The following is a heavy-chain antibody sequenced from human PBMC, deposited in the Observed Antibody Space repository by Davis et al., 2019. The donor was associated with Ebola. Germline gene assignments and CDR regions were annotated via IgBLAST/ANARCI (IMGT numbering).Heavy chain of an antibody. J-gene: IGHJ4*02. D-gene: IGHD4-17*01. CDR3: AKSQTSGDYNSPASRYDF. CDR2: IDEYGTEK. CDR1: GFTFGTFL. V-gene: IGHV3-7*03. Sequence: GEALKISCPASGFTFGTFLMTWVRQAPGKGLEWVANIDEYGTEKNYVGSVKGRFTVSRDNSKNILFLALSSLRVEDTAVYYCAKSQTSGDYNSPASRYDFWGQETPVTVSP.